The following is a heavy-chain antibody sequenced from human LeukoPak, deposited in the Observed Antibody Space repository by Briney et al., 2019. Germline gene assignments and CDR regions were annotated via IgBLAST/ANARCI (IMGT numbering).Heavy chain of an antibody. D-gene: IGHD3-9*01. J-gene: IGHJ4*02. CDR2: FDPEDGET. CDR1: GYTLTELT. Sequence: ASVKVSCTVSGYTLTELTMHWVRRAPGKGLEWMGGFDPEDGETIYAQKFQGRVTMTEDTSTDTAYMELSSLRSEDTAVYYCATGDVLRYFDWFSNWGQGTLVTVSS. V-gene: IGHV1-24*01. CDR3: ATGDVLRYFDWFSN.